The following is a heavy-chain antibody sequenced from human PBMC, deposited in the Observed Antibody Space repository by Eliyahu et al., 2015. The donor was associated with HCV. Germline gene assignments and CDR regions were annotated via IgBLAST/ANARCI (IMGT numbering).Heavy chain of an antibody. CDR2: LSYDGTNK. Sequence: QVQLVESGGGVVQPGXSLRLSCAAXGLAFSTSGMHWVRQAPGKGLEWVAALSYDGTNKRYADSVKGRFTISRDNSKNTLFLQMDSLRTDDTAIYYCAKAPRGFGEPYFDFWGQGTLVTVSS. CDR3: AKAPRGFGEPYFDF. V-gene: IGHV3-30*18. D-gene: IGHD3-10*01. J-gene: IGHJ4*02. CDR1: GLAFSTSG.